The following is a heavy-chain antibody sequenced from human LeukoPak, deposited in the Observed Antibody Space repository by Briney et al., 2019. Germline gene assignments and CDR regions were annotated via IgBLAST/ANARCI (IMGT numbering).Heavy chain of an antibody. Sequence: GRSLRLSCAASGFDFSHHYMTWVRQAPGKGPEWVAKISPDGGVSQYVDSVKGRFTISRDNSKNSLSLHMSSLRVEDTALYFCAKEEFWRFDFWGQGTLVTVS. V-gene: IGHV3-7*03. D-gene: IGHD1-1*01. CDR2: ISPDGGVS. CDR3: AKEEFWRFDF. CDR1: GFDFSHHY. J-gene: IGHJ4*02.